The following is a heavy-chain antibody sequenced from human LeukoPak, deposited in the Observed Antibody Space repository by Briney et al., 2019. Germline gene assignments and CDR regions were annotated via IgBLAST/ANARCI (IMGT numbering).Heavy chain of an antibody. D-gene: IGHD6-13*01. Sequence: GGSLRLSCAASGFTFSSHSMNWVRQAPGKGLEWVSYISSSSSTIYYADSVKGRFTISKDNSKNTLYLQMNSLRPEDTAVYYCARDGGAAATPMDYWGQGTLVTVSS. V-gene: IGHV3-48*01. CDR2: ISSSSSTI. CDR3: ARDGGAAATPMDY. CDR1: GFTFSSHS. J-gene: IGHJ4*02.